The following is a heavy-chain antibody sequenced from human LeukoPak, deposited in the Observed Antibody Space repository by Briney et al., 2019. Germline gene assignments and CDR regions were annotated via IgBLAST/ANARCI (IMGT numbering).Heavy chain of an antibody. D-gene: IGHD6-13*01. CDR2: ISGGGDAT. Sequence: GGSLRLSCAASDFSFITYAMSWVRQAPGKGLEWVSTISGGGDATYYADSVKGRFTISRDNSKNTLYLQMNSLRAEDTAVYYCAKTAGIAAAADFDYWGQGTLVTVSS. CDR1: DFSFITYA. J-gene: IGHJ4*02. CDR3: AKTAGIAAAADFDY. V-gene: IGHV3-23*01.